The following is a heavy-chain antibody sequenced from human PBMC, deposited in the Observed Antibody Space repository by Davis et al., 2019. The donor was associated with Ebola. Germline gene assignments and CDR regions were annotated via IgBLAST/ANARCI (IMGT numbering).Heavy chain of an antibody. Sequence: MPSETLSLTCAVHGGSLSGYFWTWIRQSPGKGLEWIGSISQSGSLTYYNPSLKSRAIISVDTSKNHFSLNLSSVTAADTAIYYCARSVFYDSTGYYVHWYYDLWGRGTLVTVSS. CDR2: ISQSGSLT. D-gene: IGHD3-22*01. CDR1: GGSLSGYF. V-gene: IGHV4-34*01. CDR3: ARSVFYDSTGYYVHWYYDL. J-gene: IGHJ2*01.